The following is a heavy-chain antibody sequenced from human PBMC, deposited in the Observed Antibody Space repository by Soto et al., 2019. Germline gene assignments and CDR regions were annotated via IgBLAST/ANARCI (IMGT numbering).Heavy chain of an antibody. V-gene: IGHV4-4*02. CDR1: SGSVSSSNW. J-gene: IGHJ4*02. Sequence: SETLSLTCAVSSGSVSSSNWWSWVRQPPGKGLEWIGEIYHSGSTNYNPSLKSRVTISVDKSKNQFSLKLSSVTAADTAVYYCAKSGDYYFEYWGQGTLVTVPS. D-gene: IGHD4-17*01. CDR2: IYHSGST. CDR3: AKSGDYYFEY.